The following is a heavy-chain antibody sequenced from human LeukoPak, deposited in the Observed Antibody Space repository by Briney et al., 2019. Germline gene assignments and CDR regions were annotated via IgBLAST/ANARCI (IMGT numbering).Heavy chain of an antibody. CDR2: INHSGST. J-gene: IGHJ6*02. Sequence: PSETLSLTCAVYGGSFSGYYWSSIRQPPGKGLEWIGEINHSGSTNYNPSLKSRVTISVDTSKNQFSLKLSSVTAADTAVYYCASGGMDWLPPYYYYGMDVWGQGTTVTVSS. CDR3: ASGGMDWLPPYYYYGMDV. D-gene: IGHD3/OR15-3a*01. CDR1: GGSFSGYY. V-gene: IGHV4-34*01.